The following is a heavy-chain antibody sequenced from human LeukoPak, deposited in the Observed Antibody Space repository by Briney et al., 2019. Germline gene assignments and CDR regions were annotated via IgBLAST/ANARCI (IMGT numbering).Heavy chain of an antibody. CDR3: AISSY. V-gene: IGHV3-30*01. CDR1: GFTFSSYA. J-gene: IGHJ4*02. CDR2: ISYDGSNK. Sequence: GRSLRLSCAASGFTFSSYAMHWARQAPGKGLEWVAVISYDGSNKYYADSVKGRFTISRDNSKNTLYLQMNSLRAEDTAVYYCAISSYWGQGTLVTVSS. D-gene: IGHD2-2*01.